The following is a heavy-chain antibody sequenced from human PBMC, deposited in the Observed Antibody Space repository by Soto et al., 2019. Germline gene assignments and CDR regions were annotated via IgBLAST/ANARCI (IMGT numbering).Heavy chain of an antibody. Sequence: QVQVVESGGGVVQPGRSLRLSCAASGYTFSSFDMHWVRQAPGKGLAWVSLIWYDGSKKSYGDSVKGRFTISRDNSRNTVYLQMNSLRADDTAVYYCARDASYYSLWSGYYPSRNGMDVWGQGTTVTVSS. D-gene: IGHD3-3*01. J-gene: IGHJ6*02. CDR2: IWYDGSKK. CDR3: ARDASYYSLWSGYYPSRNGMDV. CDR1: GYTFSSFD. V-gene: IGHV3-33*01.